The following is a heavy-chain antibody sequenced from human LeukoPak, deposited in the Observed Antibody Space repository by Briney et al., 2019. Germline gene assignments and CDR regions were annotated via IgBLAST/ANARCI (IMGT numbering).Heavy chain of an antibody. D-gene: IGHD2-15*01. V-gene: IGHV3-30*02. CDR3: TREGTIVVGDAFDL. CDR2: IRYDGSNK. J-gene: IGHJ3*01. CDR1: GFTFSSYG. Sequence: GGSLRLSCAASGFTFSSYGMHWVRQAPGKGLEWVAFIRYDGSNKYYADSVKGRFSVSRDNAKNSLNLQMNSLRAEDTAVYYCTREGTIVVGDAFDLWGQGTMVTVSS.